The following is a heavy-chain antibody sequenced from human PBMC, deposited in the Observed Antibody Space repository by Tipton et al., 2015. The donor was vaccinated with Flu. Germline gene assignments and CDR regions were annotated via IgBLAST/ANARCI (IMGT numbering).Heavy chain of an antibody. J-gene: IGHJ4*02. CDR1: GGSVSSGNYY. Sequence: TLSLTRTVSGGSVSSGNYYWGWIRQPAGKGLEWIGRIYTSGTATYNPSLKSRVTISMDTSKNQVSLKLTSVTAADTAVYYCAREPTGNWGQGTLVTVSS. V-gene: IGHV4-61*02. CDR3: AREPTGN. CDR2: IYTSGTA.